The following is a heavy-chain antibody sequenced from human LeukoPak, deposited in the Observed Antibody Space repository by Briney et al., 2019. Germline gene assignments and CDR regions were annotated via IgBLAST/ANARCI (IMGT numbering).Heavy chain of an antibody. CDR2: ISHNGNVN. CDR1: GFTFSSYA. V-gene: IGHV3-7*03. D-gene: IGHD3-16*01. J-gene: IGHJ6*02. CDR3: ARGGGLDV. Sequence: TGGSLRLSCAASGFTFSSYAMSWVRQAPGKGLEWVASISHNGNVNYYVDSVKGRFTISRDNAKNSLYLQMSNLRAEDTAVYFCARGGGLDVWGQGATVTVSS.